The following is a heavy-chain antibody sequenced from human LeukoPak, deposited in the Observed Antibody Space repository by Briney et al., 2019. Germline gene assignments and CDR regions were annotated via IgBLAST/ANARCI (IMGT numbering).Heavy chain of an antibody. CDR1: GFIFDDHA. CDR3: ARELVVPAAISSYDAFDI. V-gene: IGHV3-9*01. Sequence: PGGSLRLSCAASGFIFDDHAMLWVRQAPGKGLEWVSGISGNSGSIGYADSMKGRFTISRDNAKNSLYLQMNGLRAEDTAVYYCARELVVPAAISSYDAFDIWGQGTMVTVSS. D-gene: IGHD2-2*01. CDR2: ISGNSGSI. J-gene: IGHJ3*02.